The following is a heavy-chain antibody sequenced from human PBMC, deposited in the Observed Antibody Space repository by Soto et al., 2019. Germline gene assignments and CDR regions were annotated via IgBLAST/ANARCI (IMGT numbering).Heavy chain of an antibody. Sequence: SETLSLTCTVAGGSISSYYWNWIRQPPGKGLEWIGYIYYSGSTNYNPSLKSRVTISIDTPKNQLSLKLNSVTAADTAVYYCATDSGSGSYSYNYFDPWGQGTLVTVSS. CDR3: ATDSGSGSYSYNYFDP. CDR2: IYYSGST. CDR1: GGSISSYY. J-gene: IGHJ5*02. D-gene: IGHD3-10*01. V-gene: IGHV4-59*01.